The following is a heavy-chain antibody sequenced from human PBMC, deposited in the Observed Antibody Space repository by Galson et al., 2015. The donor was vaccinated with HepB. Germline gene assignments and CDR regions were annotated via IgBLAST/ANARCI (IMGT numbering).Heavy chain of an antibody. CDR2: ISAYNGNT. CDR3: ARGGELRYFDWLYGWFDP. J-gene: IGHJ5*02. D-gene: IGHD3-9*01. CDR1: GYTFTSYG. V-gene: IGHV1-18*01. Sequence: SVKVSCKASGYTFTSYGISWVRQAPGQGLEWMGWISAYNGNTNYAQKLQGRVTMTTDTSTSTAYMELRSLRSDDTAVYYCARGGELRYFDWLYGWFDPWSQGTLVTVSS.